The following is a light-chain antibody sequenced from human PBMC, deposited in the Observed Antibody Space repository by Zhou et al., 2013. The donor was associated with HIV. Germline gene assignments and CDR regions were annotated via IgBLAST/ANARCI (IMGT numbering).Light chain of an antibody. V-gene: IGKV3-15*01. J-gene: IGKJ2*01. CDR1: QSLGTD. CDR3: QQFSRWPLSYT. CDR2: GGS. Sequence: EIVLTQSPATLSVSPGDSVTLSCKASQSLGTDVAWYQQKPGQAPRLVIYGGSTRTPGFPARFSGSGFGTEFTLTIAKLESEDFAVYYCQQFSRWPLSYTFGQGTKLEIK.